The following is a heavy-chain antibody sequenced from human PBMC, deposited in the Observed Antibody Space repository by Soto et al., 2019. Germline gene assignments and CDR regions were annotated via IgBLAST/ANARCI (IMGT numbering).Heavy chain of an antibody. CDR1: GFNFSDYT. CDR2: ISWDGST. Sequence: EMSMVESGGGVVQPGGSLRLSCQASGFNFSDYTLHWVRQSPGKGLEWVSFISWDGSTYYGESVQGRFTVSRDNNKNSLYLHISGLRPEDTGFYYCAKDVYRRGMNHCFDPWGQGTLVSVSS. CDR3: AKDVYRRGMNHCFDP. J-gene: IGHJ5*02. V-gene: IGHV3-43*01. D-gene: IGHD4-4*01.